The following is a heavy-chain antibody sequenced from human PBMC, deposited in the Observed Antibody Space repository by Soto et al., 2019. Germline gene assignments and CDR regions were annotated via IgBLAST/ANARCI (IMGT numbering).Heavy chain of an antibody. J-gene: IGHJ6*01. V-gene: IGHV1-8*01. Sequence: QVQLVQSGAEVKKPGASVKVSCKASGYTFTSYDINWVRQATGQGLEWMGWMNPNSGNTGYAQKFHGRATMSKKTSIRAAYIELRSLSSEATAVYNWAREKSYYGMDVWGQGTTVNVSS. CDR2: MNPNSGNT. CDR1: GYTFTSYD. CDR3: AREKSYYGMDV.